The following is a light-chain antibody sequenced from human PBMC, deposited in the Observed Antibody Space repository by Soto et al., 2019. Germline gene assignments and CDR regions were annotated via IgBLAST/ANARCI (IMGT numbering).Light chain of an antibody. CDR2: EVS. Sequence: QSALTQPPSASGSPGQSVTISCTGISSDVGDYNYVSWHHHHPGKAPKVMIYEVSNRPSGVPDRFSGSKSGNTASLTVSGPKAEEEADYYSSSCAGSNNYVFGTGTKLTV. J-gene: IGLJ1*01. CDR1: SSDVGDYNY. V-gene: IGLV2-8*01. CDR3: SSCAGSNNYV.